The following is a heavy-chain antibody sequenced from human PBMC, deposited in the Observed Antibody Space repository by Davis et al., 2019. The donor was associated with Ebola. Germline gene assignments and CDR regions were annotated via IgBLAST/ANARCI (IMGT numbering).Heavy chain of an antibody. CDR1: GFTFSSYE. CDR3: ARVSTSSGNFYYYMDV. V-gene: IGHV3-48*03. D-gene: IGHD6-6*01. J-gene: IGHJ6*03. Sequence: GGSLRLSCAASGFTFSSYEINWVRQAPGKGLEWVSYISSRGTTIYYADSVKGRFTISRDNAKKSLYPQMNSLRAEDTAVYYCARVSTSSGNFYYYMDVWGKGTTVTVSS. CDR2: ISSRGTTI.